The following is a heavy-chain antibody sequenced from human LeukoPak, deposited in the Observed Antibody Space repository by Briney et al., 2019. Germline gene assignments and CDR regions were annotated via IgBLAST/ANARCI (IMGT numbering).Heavy chain of an antibody. CDR1: GFTFGDYA. V-gene: IGHV3-43*02. Sequence: QTVGSLRLSCAASGFTFGDYAMHWVRQAPGKGLECVSLISVEGGTTYYADSVKGRFTISRDSSKNPLYLQMNSLRTEDNALYYCAKVLRGYCSGGSCYGYDFDYWGQGTLVTVSS. CDR3: AKVLRGYCSGGSCYGYDFDY. D-gene: IGHD2-15*01. CDR2: ISVEGGTT. J-gene: IGHJ4*02.